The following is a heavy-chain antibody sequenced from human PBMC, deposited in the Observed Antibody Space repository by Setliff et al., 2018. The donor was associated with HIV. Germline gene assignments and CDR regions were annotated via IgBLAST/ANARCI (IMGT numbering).Heavy chain of an antibody. CDR1: GGSIITGTYY. D-gene: IGHD2-21*02. Sequence: SETLSLTCTVSGGSIITGTYYWGWIRQPPGKGLEWIGSMHYSGSTYYNPSLTSRATISIDTSKKQFSLKLNSVTAADTAVYYCARRIAPGWWGGNSGDAFDLWGQGTMVTVSS. CDR2: MHYSGST. J-gene: IGHJ3*01. CDR3: ARRIAPGWWGGNSGDAFDL. V-gene: IGHV4-39*01.